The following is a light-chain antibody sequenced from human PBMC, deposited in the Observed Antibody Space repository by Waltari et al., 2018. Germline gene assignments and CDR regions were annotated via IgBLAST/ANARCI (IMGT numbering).Light chain of an antibody. J-gene: IGKJ1*01. CDR2: KAS. CDR3: QQYNSYPWT. CDR1: QGITNW. Sequence: DIQMTQSPSTLSKSVEDRVPITSRPVQGITNWLACYQQKPGKAPKLLIYKASSLESGVPSRFSGSGSGTEFTLTISSLQPDDFATYYCQQYNSYPWTFGQGTKVEIK. V-gene: IGKV1-5*03.